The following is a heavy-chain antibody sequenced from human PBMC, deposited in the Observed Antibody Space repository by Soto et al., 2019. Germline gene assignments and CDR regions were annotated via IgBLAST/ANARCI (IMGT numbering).Heavy chain of an antibody. D-gene: IGHD1-26*01. CDR1: GYSISSSNW. CDR3: AGRELQGPIDY. Sequence: QVQLQESGPGLVKPSDTLSLTCAVSGYSISSSNWWGWIRQPPGKGLEWIGYIYYSGTTYYNPSHKRRVSLSVDTATDQFSLKLTSVIAVDTAVYYCAGRELQGPIDYWGQGSLGTVSS. J-gene: IGHJ4*02. V-gene: IGHV4-28*01. CDR2: IYYSGTT.